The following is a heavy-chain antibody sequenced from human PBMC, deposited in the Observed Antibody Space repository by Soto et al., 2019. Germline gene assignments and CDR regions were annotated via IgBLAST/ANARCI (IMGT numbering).Heavy chain of an antibody. CDR2: IIPIFGTA. CDR3: ARDGPSGIAAAYAFDI. V-gene: IGHV1-69*01. CDR1: GGTFSSYA. Sequence: QVQLVQSGAEVKKPGSSVKVSCKASGGTFSSYAISWVRQAPGQGLEWMGGIIPIFGTANYAQKFQGRVTITADESTSTAYMELSSLRSEDTAVYYCARDGPSGIAAAYAFDIWGQGTMVTVSS. J-gene: IGHJ3*02. D-gene: IGHD6-13*01.